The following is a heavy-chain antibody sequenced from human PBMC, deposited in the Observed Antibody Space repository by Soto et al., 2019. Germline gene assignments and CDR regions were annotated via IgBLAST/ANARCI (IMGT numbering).Heavy chain of an antibody. V-gene: IGHV3-30*03. CDR2: ISYYGFNK. J-gene: IGHJ2*01. CDR1: GFTFNTYG. D-gene: IGHD1-26*01. Sequence: PGGSLRLSCAASGFTFNTYGMHWVRQAPGKGLEWVAAISYYGFNKYYVDSVKGRFIISRDNSKNTLYVQMNSLRAEDTALYYCARSPQPTRGIHWYFDLWGRGILVTVSS. CDR3: ARSPQPTRGIHWYFDL.